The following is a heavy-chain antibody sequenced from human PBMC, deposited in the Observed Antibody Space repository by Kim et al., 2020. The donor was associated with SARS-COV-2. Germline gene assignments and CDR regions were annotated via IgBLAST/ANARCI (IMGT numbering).Heavy chain of an antibody. J-gene: IGHJ4*02. V-gene: IGHV3-48*03. D-gene: IGHD4-4*01. Sequence: SGDRERGRLTDSRDKDKNPLYLQMNSLRAEDTAVYYCARGPNYSPFDYWGQGTLVTVSS. CDR3: ARGPNYSPFDY.